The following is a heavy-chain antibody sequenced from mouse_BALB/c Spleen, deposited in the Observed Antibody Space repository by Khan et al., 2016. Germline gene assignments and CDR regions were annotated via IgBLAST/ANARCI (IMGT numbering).Heavy chain of an antibody. D-gene: IGHD2-14*01. J-gene: IGHJ2*01. Sequence: EVQLVESGGGLVQPKGSLKLSCAASGFTFNTYAMNWVRQAPGKSLEWVARIRSKSNKYATYYADSVKDRFTISRADSQSMLYLQMNNLKTEDKAMYYCVVGYYFDYWGQGTTLTVSS. V-gene: IGHV10-1*02. CDR1: GFTFNTYA. CDR3: VVGYYFDY. CDR2: IRSKSNKYAT.